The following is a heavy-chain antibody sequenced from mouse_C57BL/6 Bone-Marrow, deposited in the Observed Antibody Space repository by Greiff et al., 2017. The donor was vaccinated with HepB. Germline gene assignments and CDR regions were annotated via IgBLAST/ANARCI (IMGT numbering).Heavy chain of an antibody. Sequence: EVQVVESGGDLVKPGGSLKLSCAASGFTFSSYGMSWVRQTPDKRLEWVATISSGGSYTYYPDSVKGRFTISRDNAKNTLYLQMSSLKSEDTAMYYCARLVPYYYGSSYVAYWGQGTLVTVSA. CDR1: GFTFSSYG. CDR3: ARLVPYYYGSSYVAY. J-gene: IGHJ3*01. CDR2: ISSGGSYT. V-gene: IGHV5-6*01. D-gene: IGHD1-1*01.